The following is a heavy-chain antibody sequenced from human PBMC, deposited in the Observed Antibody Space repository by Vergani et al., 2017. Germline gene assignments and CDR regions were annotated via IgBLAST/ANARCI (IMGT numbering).Heavy chain of an antibody. J-gene: IGHJ6*03. V-gene: IGHV3-74*01. CDR1: GFTFSNYW. Sequence: VQLVESGGGVVQPGRSLRLSCAASGFTFSNYWMQWVRQAPGKGLMWVSRINSDGDSTSDADSVKGRFTISRDNAKNTLYLQMDSLRAEYTAAYYCARDGWELLDYFYYMDVWGKGTTVTVSS. D-gene: IGHD1-26*01. CDR3: ARDGWELLDYFYYMDV. CDR2: INSDGDST.